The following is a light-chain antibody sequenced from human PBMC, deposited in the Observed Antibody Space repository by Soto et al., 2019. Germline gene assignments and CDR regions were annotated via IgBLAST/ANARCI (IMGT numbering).Light chain of an antibody. V-gene: IGKV1-39*01. J-gene: IGKJ2*01. CDR3: QQSYSTPRYT. Sequence: DIQMTQSPSSLSASVGDRVTITCRASQSISSYLNWYQQKPGKAPKLLIYAASSLQSGVPSRFSGSGSGTDVTLPISSLQPEEFATYYCQQSYSTPRYTFGQGTKLEIK. CDR1: QSISSY. CDR2: AAS.